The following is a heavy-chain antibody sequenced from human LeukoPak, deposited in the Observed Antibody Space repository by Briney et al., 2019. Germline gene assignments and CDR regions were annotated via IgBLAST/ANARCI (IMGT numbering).Heavy chain of an antibody. CDR3: ARDVYCSSTSCYGGYYYGMDV. J-gene: IGHJ6*04. CDR2: ISSSSSYI. D-gene: IGHD2-2*01. V-gene: IGHV3-21*01. CDR1: GFTFSSYS. Sequence: PGGSLRLSCAASGFTFSSYSMNWVRQAPGKGLEWVSSISSSSSYIYYADSVKGRFTISRDNAKNSLYLQMSSLRAEDTAVYYCARDVYCSSTSCYGGYYYGMDVWGKGTTVTVSS.